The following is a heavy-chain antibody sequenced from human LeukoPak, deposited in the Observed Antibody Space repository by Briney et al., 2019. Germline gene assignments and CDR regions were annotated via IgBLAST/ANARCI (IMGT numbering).Heavy chain of an antibody. CDR3: AKRANYGDFDY. V-gene: IGHV3-23*01. CDR1: GFTFNNYA. Sequence: GGSLRLSCAASGFTFNNYAMNWVRQVPGKGLEWVSVISGSVDTTYCADSVKGRFTISRDNSKNTLYLQMNNLRADDTAVYYCAKRANYGDFDYWGQGTLVTVSS. J-gene: IGHJ4*02. D-gene: IGHD4-17*01. CDR2: ISGSVDTT.